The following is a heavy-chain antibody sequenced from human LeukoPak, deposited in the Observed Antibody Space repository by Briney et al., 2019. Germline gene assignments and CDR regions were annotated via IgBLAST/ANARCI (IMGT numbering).Heavy chain of an antibody. D-gene: IGHD5-12*01. V-gene: IGHV3-48*03. CDR2: ISSSGSTI. J-gene: IGHJ4*02. Sequence: PGGSLRLSCAASGFTFSSYEMNWVRQAPGKGLEWVSYISSSGSTIYYADSVKGRFTISRDNAKNSLYLQMNSLRAEDTALYYCAKGAEGGLRFADFDYWGQGTLVTVSS. CDR1: GFTFSSYE. CDR3: AKGAEGGLRFADFDY.